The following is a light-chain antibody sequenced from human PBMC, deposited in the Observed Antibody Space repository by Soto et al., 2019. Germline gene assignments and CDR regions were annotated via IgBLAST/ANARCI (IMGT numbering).Light chain of an antibody. Sequence: QSVLTQPASVSGSPGQSITISCTGTSSDFGSYNLVSWYQQHPGKAPKLMIYEDSKRPSGVSNRFSGSKSGNTASLTISGLQAEDDADYYCCSCAGSSTYVFGTGTKVTV. V-gene: IGLV2-23*01. J-gene: IGLJ1*01. CDR1: SSDFGSYNL. CDR2: EDS. CDR3: CSCAGSSTYV.